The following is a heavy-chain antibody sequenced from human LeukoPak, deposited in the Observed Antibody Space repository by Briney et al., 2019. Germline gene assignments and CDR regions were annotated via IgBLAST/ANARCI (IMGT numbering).Heavy chain of an antibody. J-gene: IGHJ4*02. V-gene: IGHV3-23*01. CDR3: AKTQGYYDC. CDR1: RFTFIIYG. CDR2: IGIGGTT. D-gene: IGHD3-22*01. Sequence: GGSLRLSSAASRFTFIIYGMNWVRPAPGKGLEWVSGIGIGGTTYYADSVKGRFTISRDTSKNTLYLQMNSLRAEDTAVYYCAKTQGYYDCWGQGTLVTVS.